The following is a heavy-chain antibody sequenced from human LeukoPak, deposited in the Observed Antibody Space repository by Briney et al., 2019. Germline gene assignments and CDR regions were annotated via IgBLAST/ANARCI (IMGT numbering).Heavy chain of an antibody. CDR2: ISGSGRSGT. CDR1: GFTFSTYA. J-gene: IGHJ4*02. Sequence: GGSLRLSCVASGFTFSTYAMTWVRQAPGKGLEWVSVISGSGRSGTYYADSVKGRFTISRDNSKNTLYLQMNSLRAEDTAVYYCAKTQARIVVVPASMGPMGDYWGQGTLVTVSS. D-gene: IGHD2-2*01. V-gene: IGHV3-23*01. CDR3: AKTQARIVVVPASMGPMGDY.